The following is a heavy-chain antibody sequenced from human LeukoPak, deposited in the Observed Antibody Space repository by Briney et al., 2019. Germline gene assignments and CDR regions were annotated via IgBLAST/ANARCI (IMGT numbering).Heavy chain of an antibody. J-gene: IGHJ4*02. CDR1: GFTFSSYG. Sequence: GRSLRLSCAASGFTFSSYGMHWVRQAPGKGLEWVAVISYDGSNKYYADTVKGRFTISRDNSKNTLYLQMNSLRAEDTAVYYCATGEVMGYWGQGTLVTVSS. D-gene: IGHD3-10*01. CDR2: ISYDGSNK. V-gene: IGHV3-30*03. CDR3: ATGEVMGY.